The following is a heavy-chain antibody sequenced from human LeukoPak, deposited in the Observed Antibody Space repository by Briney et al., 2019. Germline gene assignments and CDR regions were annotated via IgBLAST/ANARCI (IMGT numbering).Heavy chain of an antibody. J-gene: IGHJ3*02. CDR2: IYPHDSDT. V-gene: IGHV5-51*01. CDR3: AGAMTPFDI. CDR1: GYSFTNYR. Sequence: GESLKISCKGSGYSFTNYRIGWVRPMPGKGLEWMGIIYPHDSDTRYSPSFQGQVTISADKSISTAYLQWSSLKASDTAMYYCAGAMTPFDIWGQGTMVTVSS.